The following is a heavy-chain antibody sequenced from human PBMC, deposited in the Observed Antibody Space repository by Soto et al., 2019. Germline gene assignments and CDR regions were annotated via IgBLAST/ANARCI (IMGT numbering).Heavy chain of an antibody. CDR1: GGSISSGGSS. CDR3: AKSYSSGWYGYGYYYGMDV. Sequence: SETLSLTCAVSGGSISSGGSSWSWIRQPPGKGLEWIGYIYHRGSTNYNPSLKSRVTISVDTSKNQFSLKLSSVTAADTAVYYCAKSYSSGWYGYGYYYGMDVWGQGTTVTVSS. J-gene: IGHJ6*02. CDR2: IYHRGST. V-gene: IGHV4-30-2*01. D-gene: IGHD6-19*01.